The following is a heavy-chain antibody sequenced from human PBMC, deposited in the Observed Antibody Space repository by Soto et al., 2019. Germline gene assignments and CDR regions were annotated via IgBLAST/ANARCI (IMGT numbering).Heavy chain of an antibody. CDR2: INAGNGKT. CDR1: GYTFTTYA. Sequence: GASVKVSCKASGYTFTTYAMYWVRQAPGQRLEWMGWINAGNGKTKYSQKFQGRVTIIRDTSASTAYMELSSLRSEDTAVYYCASCSSSWCGFDIWGQGTMVTVSS. D-gene: IGHD6-13*01. CDR3: ASCSSSWCGFDI. J-gene: IGHJ3*02. V-gene: IGHV1-3*01.